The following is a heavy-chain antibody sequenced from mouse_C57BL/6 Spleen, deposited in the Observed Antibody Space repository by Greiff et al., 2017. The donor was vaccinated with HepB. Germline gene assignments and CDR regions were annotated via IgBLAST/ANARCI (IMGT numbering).Heavy chain of an antibody. D-gene: IGHD1-1*01. J-gene: IGHJ3*01. CDR1: GYTFTSYW. Sequence: QVQLQQPGAELVKPGASVKVSCKASGYTFTSYWMHWVKQRPGQGLEWIGRIHPSDSDTNYNQKFKGKATLTVDNSSSTAYMQLSSLTSEDSAVYYFAIEGIITTVVARSFAYWGQGTLVTVSA. CDR3: AIEGIITTVVARSFAY. V-gene: IGHV1-74*01. CDR2: IHPSDSDT.